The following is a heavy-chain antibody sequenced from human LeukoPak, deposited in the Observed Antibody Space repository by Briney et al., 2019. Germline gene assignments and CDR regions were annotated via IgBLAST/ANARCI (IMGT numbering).Heavy chain of an antibody. Sequence: GGSLRLSCAASGVTFRSYVMSWVRQAPGKGLEWVSALSGTGDSTYYADSVKGRFTISRDNSRDTLYLQMNSLRADDTAIYYCAKASSPSSGCITYWGQGTLVTVSS. V-gene: IGHV3-23*01. CDR1: GVTFRSYV. CDR2: LSGTGDST. J-gene: IGHJ4*02. D-gene: IGHD3-22*01. CDR3: AKASSPSSGCITY.